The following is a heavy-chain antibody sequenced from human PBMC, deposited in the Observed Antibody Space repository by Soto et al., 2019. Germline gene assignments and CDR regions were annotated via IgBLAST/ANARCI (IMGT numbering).Heavy chain of an antibody. CDR1: GFSFSIYA. V-gene: IGHV3-23*01. J-gene: IGHJ6*02. Sequence: PGGSLRLSCAASGFSFSIYAMGWVRQAPGKGLEWVSVLSNSGGERYYADSVKGRFTISRDNSENSLYLQMNSLREDDTALYYCTKDINMGGVDVWGQGTTVTVSS. D-gene: IGHD1-20*01. CDR3: TKDINMGGVDV. CDR2: LSNSGGER.